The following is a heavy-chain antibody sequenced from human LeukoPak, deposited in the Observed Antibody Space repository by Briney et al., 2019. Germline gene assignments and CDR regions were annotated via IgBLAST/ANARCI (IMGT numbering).Heavy chain of an antibody. CDR3: ARARGGSYYYNYMDV. V-gene: IGHV1-18*01. CDR2: ISVYNGNT. CDR1: GYSFTSYG. J-gene: IGHJ6*03. Sequence: GASVKVSSKASGYSFTSYGISWVRQAPGQGLEWMGWISVYNGNTNYAQKLQGRVTMTTDTSTSTAYMELRSLRSDDTAVYYCARARGGSYYYNYMDVWGKGTTVTAS. D-gene: IGHD3-16*01.